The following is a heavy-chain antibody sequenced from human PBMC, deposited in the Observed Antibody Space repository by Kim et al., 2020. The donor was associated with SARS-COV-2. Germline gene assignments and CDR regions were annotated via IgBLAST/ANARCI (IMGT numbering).Heavy chain of an antibody. CDR1: GYTFTSYY. CDR3: ARGTGSRVTIPGKSEAVAGTVGVDYFDY. Sequence: ASVKVSCKASGYTFTSYYMHWVRQAPGQGLEWMGIINPSGGSTSYAQKFQGRVTMTRDTSTSTVYMELSSLRSEDTAVYYCARGTGSRVTIPGKSEAVAGTVGVDYFDYWGQGTLVTVSS. D-gene: IGHD6-19*01. J-gene: IGHJ4*02. CDR2: INPSGGST. V-gene: IGHV1-46*01.